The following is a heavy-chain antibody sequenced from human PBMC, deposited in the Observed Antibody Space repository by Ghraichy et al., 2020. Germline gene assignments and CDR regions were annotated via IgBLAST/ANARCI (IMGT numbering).Heavy chain of an antibody. CDR2: IKEDERER. CDR1: GFTFSNYW. Sequence: GGSLRLSCAASGFTFSNYWMSWVRQAPAKGLEWVANIKEDERERYYVDSVKGRSTISRDNAKNSLYLHMNSLRGEDTAVYYCVRGLTRPDGGVFWGQGTLVIVSS. J-gene: IGHJ4*02. CDR3: VRGLTRPDGGVF. D-gene: IGHD3-16*01. V-gene: IGHV3-7*01.